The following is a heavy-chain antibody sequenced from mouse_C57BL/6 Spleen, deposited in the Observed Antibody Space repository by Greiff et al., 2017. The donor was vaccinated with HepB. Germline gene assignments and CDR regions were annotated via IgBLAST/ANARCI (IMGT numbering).Heavy chain of an antibody. V-gene: IGHV1-66*01. CDR1: GYSFTSYY. D-gene: IGHD1-1*01. J-gene: IGHJ3*01. Sequence: QVQLQQSGPELVKPGASVKISCKASGYSFTSYYIHWVKQRPGQGLEWIGWIYPGSGNTKYNEKFKGKATLTADTSSSTAYMQLSSLTSEDSAVYYCASDYGSSPWFAYWGQGTLVTVSA. CDR3: ASDYGSSPWFAY. CDR2: IYPGSGNT.